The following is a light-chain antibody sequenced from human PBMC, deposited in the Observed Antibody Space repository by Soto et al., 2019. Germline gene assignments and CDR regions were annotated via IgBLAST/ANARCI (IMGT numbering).Light chain of an antibody. CDR1: RSVSSN. J-gene: IGKJ5*01. CDR2: GAS. CDR3: QHFGGTTFT. Sequence: EIVMTQSPGTLSLSPGERATLSCRASRSVSSNLAWYQQKPGQAPRLLIYGASTRATGIPDRFSGSGSGTHFTLTISRLEPGDFAVYYCQHFGGTTFTFGQGTRLEIK. V-gene: IGKV3-20*01.